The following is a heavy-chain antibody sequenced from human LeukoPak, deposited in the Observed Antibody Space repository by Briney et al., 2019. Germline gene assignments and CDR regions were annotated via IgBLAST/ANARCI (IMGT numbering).Heavy chain of an antibody. CDR2: IIPSFGTP. CDR3: SMYFYNSRGYSLYYFEY. V-gene: IGHV1-69*05. D-gene: IGHD3-22*01. CDR1: GGTVSKYG. J-gene: IGHJ4*02. Sequence: SVKVSCKASGGTVSKYGISWVRQAPGQGLEWMGRIIPSFGTPNYAQKFQDRVTLTTDESTSTAYMELSSLRSEGTAVYYCSMYFYNSRGYSLYYFEYWGQGTLVTVSS.